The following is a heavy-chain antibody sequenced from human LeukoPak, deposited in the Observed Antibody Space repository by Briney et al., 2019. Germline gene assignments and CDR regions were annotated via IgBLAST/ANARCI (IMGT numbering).Heavy chain of an antibody. Sequence: SVKVSCKASGGTFSSYAISWVRQAPGQGLEWMGGIIPIFGTANYAQKFQGRVTITADESTSTAYMELSSLRSEDTAVYYCATCRDSSSWYRRDLLNWFDPWGQGTLVTVSS. J-gene: IGHJ5*02. CDR1: GGTFSSYA. CDR3: ATCRDSSSWYRRDLLNWFDP. D-gene: IGHD6-13*01. CDR2: IIPIFGTA. V-gene: IGHV1-69*13.